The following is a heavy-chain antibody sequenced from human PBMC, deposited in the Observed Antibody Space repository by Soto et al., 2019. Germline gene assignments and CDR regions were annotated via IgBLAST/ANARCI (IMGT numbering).Heavy chain of an antibody. D-gene: IGHD6-13*01. CDR3: ARQSYSSYYFDY. Sequence: GGSLRLSCAASGFTFSSYVMHWVRQAPGKRLEWVAVISYDGSNKYYANSVKGRFTISRDNSKNTLYLQMGSLRAEDMAVYYCARQSYSSYYFDYWGQGTLVTVSS. CDR2: ISYDGSNK. CDR1: GFTFSSYV. J-gene: IGHJ4*02. V-gene: IGHV3-30*03.